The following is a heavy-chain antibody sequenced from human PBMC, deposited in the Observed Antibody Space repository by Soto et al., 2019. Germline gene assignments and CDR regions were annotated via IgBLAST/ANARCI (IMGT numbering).Heavy chain of an antibody. CDR2: IYYSGST. Sequence: SETLSLTCTVSGGSISSGGYYWSWIRQHPGKGLEWIGYIYYSGSTYYNPSLKSRVTISVDTSKNQFSLKLSSVTAADTAVYYCASDAAGEGYYYYYGMDVWSQGTTVTVSS. J-gene: IGHJ6*02. V-gene: IGHV4-31*03. CDR1: GGSISSGGYY. CDR3: ASDAAGEGYYYYYGMDV. D-gene: IGHD1-26*01.